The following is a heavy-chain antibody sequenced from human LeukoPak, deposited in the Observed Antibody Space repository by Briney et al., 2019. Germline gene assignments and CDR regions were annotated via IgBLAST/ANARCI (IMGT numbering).Heavy chain of an antibody. J-gene: IGHJ4*02. CDR3: ARDLYGDYSFDY. CDR1: GFTFSNYN. Sequence: GGSLRLSCAASGFTFSNYNMNWVRQAPGMGLEWVSSISSSSYIYYADSVKGRFTISRDNAKNSLYLQMNSLRAEDTAVYYCARDLYGDYSFDYWGQGALVTVSS. CDR2: ISSSSYI. D-gene: IGHD4-17*01. V-gene: IGHV3-21*01.